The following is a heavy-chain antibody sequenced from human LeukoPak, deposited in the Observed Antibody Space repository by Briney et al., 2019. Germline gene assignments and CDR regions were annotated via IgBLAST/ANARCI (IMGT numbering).Heavy chain of an antibody. Sequence: PSETLSLTCTVSGASMTNYYWSWIRKPPGKGLEWIGYIYYSGITNYSPSLTSRVSISVDMSKNQFSLKLTSVTAADTAVYYCARGRGYFDPFDPWGQGTLVTVSS. CDR2: IYYSGIT. J-gene: IGHJ5*02. CDR3: ARGRGYFDPFDP. CDR1: GASMTNYY. V-gene: IGHV4-59*01. D-gene: IGHD3-9*01.